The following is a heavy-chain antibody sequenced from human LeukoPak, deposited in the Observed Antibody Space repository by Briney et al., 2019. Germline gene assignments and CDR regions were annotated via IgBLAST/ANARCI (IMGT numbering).Heavy chain of an antibody. D-gene: IGHD3-22*01. CDR2: IYPGDSDT. CDR3: AVNYYDSSGYRKFDY. Sequence: GESLKISCKGSGYSFTTSWIGWVRQMPGKGLEWMGIIYPGDSDTRYSPSFQGQVTISADKSISTAYLQWSSLKASDTAMYYCAVNYYDSSGYRKFDYWGQGTMVTVSS. J-gene: IGHJ4*02. V-gene: IGHV5-51*01. CDR1: GYSFTTSW.